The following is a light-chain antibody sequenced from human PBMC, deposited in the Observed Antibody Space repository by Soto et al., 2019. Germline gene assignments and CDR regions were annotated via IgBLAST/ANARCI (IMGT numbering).Light chain of an antibody. CDR2: GAS. CDR3: QQYSTSLT. V-gene: IGKV3-15*01. Sequence: EILMTQSPATLSVSPGERVILSCRASQSVGSTLAWYQQKPGQAPRLLIRGASTRATGVPARFSGSGSGTEFPLTSSSLQSEGFAVYYCQQYSTSLTFGGGTTLEIK. CDR1: QSVGST. J-gene: IGKJ4*02.